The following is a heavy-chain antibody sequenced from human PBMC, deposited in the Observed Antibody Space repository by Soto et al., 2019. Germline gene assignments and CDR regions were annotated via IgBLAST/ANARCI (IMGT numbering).Heavy chain of an antibody. V-gene: IGHV4-30-2*01. Sequence: QLQLQESGSGLVKPSQTLSLTCAVSGGSISSGGYSWSWIRQPPGKGLEWIGYIYHSGSTCYNPSLKRRVTISVDRSKNQFSLKLSSVTAADTAVYYCARGVPVWLTTKGYFDYWGQGTLVTVSS. D-gene: IGHD5-18*01. J-gene: IGHJ4*02. CDR2: IYHSGST. CDR3: ARGVPVWLTTKGYFDY. CDR1: GGSISSGGYS.